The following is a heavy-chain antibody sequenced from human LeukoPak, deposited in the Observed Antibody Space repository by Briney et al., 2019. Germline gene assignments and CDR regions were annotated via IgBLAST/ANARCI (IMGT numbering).Heavy chain of an antibody. Sequence: ASVKVSCKASGYTFTGYYLHWVRQAPGHGLEWMGRINPNSGGTDFAQKFQGRVTMTRDTSISTAYMELSSLRSDDTAVYYCARGQYDSSGYYFESTFTRWGQGTLVTVSS. CDR3: ARGQYDSSGYYFESTFTR. CDR1: GYTFTGYY. J-gene: IGHJ4*02. D-gene: IGHD3-22*01. V-gene: IGHV1-2*06. CDR2: INPNSGGT.